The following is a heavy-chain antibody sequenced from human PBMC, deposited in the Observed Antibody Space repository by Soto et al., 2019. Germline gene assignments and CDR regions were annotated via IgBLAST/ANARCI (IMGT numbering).Heavy chain of an antibody. CDR1: GFNFSSYA. Sequence: GGSLRLSCVVSGFNFSSYAMAWVRQAPGKGLEWVSAISGSGRSTYSADSVKGRFTISRDNSKNTRYLQMNSLRAEDTAVYYCPRGGLSGTCWRILDPWGQGTLVTVSS. CDR2: ISGSGRST. D-gene: IGHD1-1*01. CDR3: PRGGLSGTCWRILDP. V-gene: IGHV3-23*01. J-gene: IGHJ5*02.